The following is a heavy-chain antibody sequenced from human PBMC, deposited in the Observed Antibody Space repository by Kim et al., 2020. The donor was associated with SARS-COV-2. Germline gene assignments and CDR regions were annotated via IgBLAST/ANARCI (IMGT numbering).Heavy chain of an antibody. D-gene: IGHD3-10*02. CDR2: INGESTLT. Sequence: GGSLRLFCAASGFTFSSGAMSWVRQAPGRGLEWVSSINGESTLTYYADSVKGRFTISRDNSKSMLFLQMNSLGPEDTAVYYCANLFGGSTFVRPWGQGTLVTVSS. V-gene: IGHV3-23*01. CDR1: GFTFSSGA. CDR3: ANLFGGSTFVRP. J-gene: IGHJ5*02.